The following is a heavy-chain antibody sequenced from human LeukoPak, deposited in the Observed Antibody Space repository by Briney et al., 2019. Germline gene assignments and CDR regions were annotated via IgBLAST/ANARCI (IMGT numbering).Heavy chain of an antibody. CDR3: ARDGSRDGYNFGRPPTSGSFDY. Sequence: GGSLRLSCAASGFTFSSYSMNWVRQAPGKGLEWVSSISSSSSYIYYADSVKGRFTISRDNAKNSLYLQMNSLRAEDTAVYYCARDGSRDGYNFGRPPTSGSFDYWGQGTLVTVSS. V-gene: IGHV3-21*01. CDR2: ISSSSSYI. D-gene: IGHD5-24*01. CDR1: GFTFSSYS. J-gene: IGHJ4*02.